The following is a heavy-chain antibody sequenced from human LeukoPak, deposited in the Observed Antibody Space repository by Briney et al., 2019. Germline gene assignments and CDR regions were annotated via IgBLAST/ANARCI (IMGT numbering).Heavy chain of an antibody. Sequence: GGSLRLSCAASGFTFDDYGMHWVRQAPGKGLEWVAFIRYDGSNKYYADSVKGRFTISRDNSKNTLYLQMNSLRAEDTAVYYCAKSDIVVVPAAEQIDYWGQGTLVTVSS. CDR3: AKSDIVVVPAAEQIDY. V-gene: IGHV3-30*02. J-gene: IGHJ4*02. D-gene: IGHD2-2*01. CDR1: GFTFDDYG. CDR2: IRYDGSNK.